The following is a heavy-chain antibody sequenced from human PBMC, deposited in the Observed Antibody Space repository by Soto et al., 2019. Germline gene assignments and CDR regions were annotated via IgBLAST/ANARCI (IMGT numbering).Heavy chain of an antibody. J-gene: IGHJ3*02. CDR2: INPSGGST. V-gene: IGHV1-46*01. CDR3: ARDRHAFDI. Sequence: QVQLVQSGAEVKKPGASVKVSCKASGYTFTNYYTHWVRQAPGQGLEWMGIINPSGGSTSYAQKVQGRVTMTRDTSPSTVYMELSSLRSEATAVYYCARDRHAFDIWGQGTMVTVSS. CDR1: GYTFTNYY.